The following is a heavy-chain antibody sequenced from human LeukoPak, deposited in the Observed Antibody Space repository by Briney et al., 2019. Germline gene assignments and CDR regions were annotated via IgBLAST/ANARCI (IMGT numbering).Heavy chain of an antibody. Sequence: GGSLRLSCAASGFTFSSFAMSWVRQAPGKGLEWVSVITVSGDSTYYADSVKGRFTISRDDSKNTLYLQMNSLRAEDTALYYCATCTSGSCYSALGCWGQGTLVTVSS. CDR1: GFTFSSFA. CDR2: ITVSGDST. V-gene: IGHV3-23*01. J-gene: IGHJ4*02. D-gene: IGHD2-15*01. CDR3: ATCTSGSCYSALGC.